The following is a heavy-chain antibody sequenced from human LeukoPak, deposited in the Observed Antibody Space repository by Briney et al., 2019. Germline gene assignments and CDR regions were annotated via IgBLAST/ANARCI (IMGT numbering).Heavy chain of an antibody. CDR2: ISGSGGST. Sequence: GGSLRLSCAASGFTLSSYAMSWVRQAPGKGLEWVSAISGSGGSTYYADSVKGRFTISRDNSKNTLYLQMNSLRAEDTAVYYCAKDRGSGSFTLDYWGQGTLVTVSS. CDR1: GFTLSSYA. D-gene: IGHD3-10*01. CDR3: AKDRGSGSFTLDY. V-gene: IGHV3-23*01. J-gene: IGHJ4*02.